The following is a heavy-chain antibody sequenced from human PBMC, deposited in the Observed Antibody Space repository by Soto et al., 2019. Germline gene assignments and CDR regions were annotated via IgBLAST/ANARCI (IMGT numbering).Heavy chain of an antibody. CDR3: ARRYGYSFDY. CDR2: IYNSGRT. V-gene: IGHV4-59*12. CDR1: GGSISSYY. J-gene: IGHJ4*02. Sequence: QVQLQESGPGLVKPSETLALTCTVSGGSISSYYWSWIRQPPGKGLELIGYIYNSGRTNYNPSLRSRVTISVDTSTNQFSLKLSSVTAADTAVYYCARRYGYSFDYWGQGTLVTVSS. D-gene: IGHD1-1*01.